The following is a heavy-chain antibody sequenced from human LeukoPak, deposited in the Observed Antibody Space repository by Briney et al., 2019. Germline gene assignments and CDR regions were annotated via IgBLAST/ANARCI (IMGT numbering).Heavy chain of an antibody. CDR2: IWYDGSNK. J-gene: IGHJ6*04. CDR1: GFTFSSYG. CDR3: ARDRRYYYGSGGYPGNYGMDV. V-gene: IGHV3-33*01. Sequence: GGSLRLSCAASGFTFSSYGMHWVRQAPGKGLEWVAVIWYDGSNKYYADSVKGRFTISRDNSKNTLYLQMNSLRAEDTAVYYCARDRRYYYGSGGYPGNYGMDVWGKGTTVTASS. D-gene: IGHD3-10*01.